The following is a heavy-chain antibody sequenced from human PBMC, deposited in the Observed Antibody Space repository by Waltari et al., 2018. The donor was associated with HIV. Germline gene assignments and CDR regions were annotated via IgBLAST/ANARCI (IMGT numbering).Heavy chain of an antibody. Sequence: GQLVESGGGVAQPGMSMRLSCVASGFSFSSLALHGVRQAPGKGLEWVALIWYDGSQKYYADSVKGRFTISRDNSQNTLYLQVDSLRVEDTATYYCSRAGTAAGKSNYYYGTDVLGQGTTVTVSS. CDR1: GFSFSSLA. CDR2: IWYDGSQK. J-gene: IGHJ6*02. V-gene: IGHV3-33*01. CDR3: SRAGTAAGKSNYYYGTDV. D-gene: IGHD6-13*01.